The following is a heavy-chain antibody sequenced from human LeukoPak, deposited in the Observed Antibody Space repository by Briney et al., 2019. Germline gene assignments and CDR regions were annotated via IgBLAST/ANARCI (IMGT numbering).Heavy chain of an antibody. Sequence: PGGSLRLSCAASGFTFGSYAMSWVRQAPGKGLEWVSAISGSGGSTCYADSVKGRFTISRDNSKNTLYLQVNSLRAEDTAVYYCAKGNIVLMVYANFDYWGQGTLVTVSS. CDR2: ISGSGGST. J-gene: IGHJ4*02. V-gene: IGHV3-23*01. D-gene: IGHD2-8*01. CDR3: AKGNIVLMVYANFDY. CDR1: GFTFGSYA.